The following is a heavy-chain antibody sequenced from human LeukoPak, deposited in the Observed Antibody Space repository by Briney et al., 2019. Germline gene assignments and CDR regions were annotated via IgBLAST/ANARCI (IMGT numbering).Heavy chain of an antibody. CDR2: ISSSGSTI. CDR3: ARGIYDSSGYLYFDL. CDR1: GFTFSSYE. Sequence: PGGSLRLSCAASGFTFSSYEMNWVRQAPGKGLKWVSYISSSGSTIYYADSVKGRFTISRDNAKNSLYLQMNSLRAEDMAVYYCARGIYDSSGYLYFDLWGRGTLVTVSS. V-gene: IGHV3-48*03. J-gene: IGHJ2*01. D-gene: IGHD3-22*01.